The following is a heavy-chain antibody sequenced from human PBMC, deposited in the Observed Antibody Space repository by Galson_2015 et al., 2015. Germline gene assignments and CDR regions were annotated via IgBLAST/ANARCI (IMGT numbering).Heavy chain of an antibody. Sequence: SLRLSCAASGFTFSSYAMHWVRQAPGTGLEWVAVISYDVNNKYYADSVKGRFTISRDNSKNTLYLQMNSLRAEDTGVYYCARDYSSGWYTLGGDYWVQGTLVTVSS. V-gene: IGHV3-30-3*01. CDR3: ARDYSSGWYTLGGDY. D-gene: IGHD6-19*01. CDR1: GFTFSSYA. J-gene: IGHJ4*02. CDR2: ISYDVNNK.